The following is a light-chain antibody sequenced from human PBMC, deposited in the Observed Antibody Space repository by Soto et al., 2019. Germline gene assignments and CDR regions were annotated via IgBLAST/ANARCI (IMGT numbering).Light chain of an antibody. CDR3: SSYTSSSTYV. V-gene: IGLV2-14*01. CDR2: DVS. Sequence: QSVLTQPASVSGSPGQSIAISCIGSSSDVGGYNYVSWHQQHPGKAPKVVIYDVSNRPSGVSDRFSGSKSGNTASLTISGLQAEDDADYYCSSYTSSSTYVFGPGTKLTVL. J-gene: IGLJ1*01. CDR1: SSDVGGYNY.